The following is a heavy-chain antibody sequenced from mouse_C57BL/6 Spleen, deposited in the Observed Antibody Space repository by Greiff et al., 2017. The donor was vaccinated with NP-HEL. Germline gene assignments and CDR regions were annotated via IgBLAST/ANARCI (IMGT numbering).Heavy chain of an antibody. CDR2: IDPSDSYT. CDR3: ARGEGAMDY. CDR1: GYTFTSYW. V-gene: IGHV1-69*01. J-gene: IGHJ4*01. Sequence: QVQLQQPGAELVMPGASVKLSCKASGYTFTSYWMHWVKQRPGQGLEWIGAIDPSDSYTNYNQKFQGKSTLTVDKSSSTAYMQLSSLTSEDSAVYCCARGEGAMDYWGQGTSVTVSS.